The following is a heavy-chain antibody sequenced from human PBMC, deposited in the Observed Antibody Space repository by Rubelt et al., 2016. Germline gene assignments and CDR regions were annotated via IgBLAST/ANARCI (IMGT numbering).Heavy chain of an antibody. Sequence: TFSSYAISWVRQAPGQGLEWMEGIIPIFGTANYAQKFQGRVTITADESTSTAYMELSSLRSEDTAVYYCARKSYGDTGYYFDYWGQGTLVTVSS. D-gene: IGHD4-17*01. CDR2: IIPIFGTA. CDR1: TFSSYA. V-gene: IGHV1-69*01. CDR3: ARKSYGDTGYYFDY. J-gene: IGHJ4*02.